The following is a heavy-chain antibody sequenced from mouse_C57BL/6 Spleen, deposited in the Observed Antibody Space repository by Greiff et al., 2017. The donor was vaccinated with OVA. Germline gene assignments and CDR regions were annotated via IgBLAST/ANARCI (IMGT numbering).Heavy chain of an antibody. Sequence: VQLQQSGAELVRPGTSVKMSCKASGYTFTNYWIGWAKQRPGHGLEWIGDIYPGGGYTNSNEKFKGKATLTADKSSSTAYMQFSSLTSEDSAIYYCARKDYYGSSYDWYFDVWGTGTTVTVSS. CDR2: IYPGGGYT. CDR3: ARKDYYGSSYDWYFDV. V-gene: IGHV1-63*01. CDR1: GYTFTNYW. D-gene: IGHD1-1*01. J-gene: IGHJ1*03.